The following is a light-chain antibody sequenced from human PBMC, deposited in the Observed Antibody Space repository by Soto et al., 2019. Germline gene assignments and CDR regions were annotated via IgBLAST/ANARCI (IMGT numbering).Light chain of an antibody. Sequence: QSALTKPASGSGSPGQSITISCTGTSSDVGGYNYVSWYQQHPGKAPKLMIYDVSNRPSGVSNRFSGSKSGNTASLTISGLQAEDEADYYCSSYTSSSTQAFGTGTKVTVL. J-gene: IGLJ1*01. V-gene: IGLV2-14*01. CDR3: SSYTSSSTQA. CDR2: DVS. CDR1: SSDVGGYNY.